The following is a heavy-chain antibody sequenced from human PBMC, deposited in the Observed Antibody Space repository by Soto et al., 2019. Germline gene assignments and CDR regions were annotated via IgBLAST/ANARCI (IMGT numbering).Heavy chain of an antibody. CDR1: SGPISSSNW. CDR2: IYHSGST. Sequence: KPSETLSLTCTVSSGPISSSNWWSWVRQPPGKGLEWIGEIYHSGSTNYNPSLKSRVTISVDKSKNQFSLKLSSVTAADTAVYYCARVAPNDSSGCIDYWGQGTLVTVSS. J-gene: IGHJ4*02. D-gene: IGHD3-22*01. CDR3: ARVAPNDSSGCIDY. V-gene: IGHV4-4*02.